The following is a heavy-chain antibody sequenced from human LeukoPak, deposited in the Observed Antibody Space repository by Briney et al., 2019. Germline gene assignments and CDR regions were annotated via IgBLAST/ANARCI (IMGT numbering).Heavy chain of an antibody. J-gene: IGHJ4*02. CDR1: GGSFSGYY. Sequence: PSETLSLTCAVYGGSFSGYYWSWIRQPPGKGLEWIGEINHSGSTNYNPSLKSRVTISVDTPKNQFSLKLSSVTAADTAVYYCAIKSSSWYGYYFDYWGQGTLVTVSS. V-gene: IGHV4-34*01. D-gene: IGHD6-13*01. CDR3: AIKSSSWYGYYFDY. CDR2: INHSGST.